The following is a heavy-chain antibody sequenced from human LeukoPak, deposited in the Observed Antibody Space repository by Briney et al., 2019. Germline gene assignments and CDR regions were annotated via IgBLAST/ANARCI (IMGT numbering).Heavy chain of an antibody. CDR3: ARDSYYYDSSGYYYYFDY. V-gene: IGHV4-61*02. J-gene: IGHJ4*02. CDR1: GGSISSGSYY. D-gene: IGHD3-22*01. Sequence: PSETLSLTCTVPGGSISSGSYYWSWIRQPAGKGLEWIGRIYTSGSTNYNPSLKSRVTISVDTSKNQFSLKLSSVTAADTAVYYCARDSYYYDSSGYYYYFDYWGQGTLVTVSS. CDR2: IYTSGST.